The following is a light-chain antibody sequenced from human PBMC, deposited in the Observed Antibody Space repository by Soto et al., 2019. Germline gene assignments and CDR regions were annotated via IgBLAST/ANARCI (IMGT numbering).Light chain of an antibody. CDR3: QSYDSDNQV. V-gene: IGLV6-57*01. Sequence: NFMLTQPHSVSESPGKTVTISCTRSSSSIASNYVQWYQQRPGSSPTTVIYEDNQRPSGVPDRFSGSIDSSSNSASLTISGLKTEDEADYYCQSYDSDNQVFGGGTKLTVL. CDR2: EDN. CDR1: SSSIASNY. J-gene: IGLJ3*02.